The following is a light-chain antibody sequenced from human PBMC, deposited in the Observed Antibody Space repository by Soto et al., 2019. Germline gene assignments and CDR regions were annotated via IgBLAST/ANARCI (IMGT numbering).Light chain of an antibody. J-gene: IGLJ3*02. CDR2: GNS. V-gene: IGLV1-40*01. CDR3: QSYDSSLIGSV. CDR1: SSNIGAGYD. Sequence: QSVLTQPPSVSGAPGQRVTISCTGSSSNIGAGYDVHWYQQLPGTAPKLLIYGNSNRPSGVPDRFSGSKSVTSASLAITGLQAEDEADYYCQSYDSSLIGSVFGGGTKLTVL.